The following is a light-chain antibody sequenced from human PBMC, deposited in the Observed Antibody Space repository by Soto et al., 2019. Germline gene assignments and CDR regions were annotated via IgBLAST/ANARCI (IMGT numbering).Light chain of an antibody. CDR3: LQHNTYPRT. J-gene: IGKJ1*01. Sequence: IHIAQSSCSLSASVFYRSTITCRASQGIRNDLGWYQQRPGKAPKRLIYAASTLQPGVPSRFSGSGSGTDFTLTISSLQPEDFATYYCLQHNTYPRTFGQGTKVDIK. V-gene: IGKV1-17*01. CDR1: QGIRND. CDR2: AAS.